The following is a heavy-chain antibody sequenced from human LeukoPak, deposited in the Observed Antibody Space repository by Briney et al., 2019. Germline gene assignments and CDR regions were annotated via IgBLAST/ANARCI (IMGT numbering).Heavy chain of an antibody. D-gene: IGHD3-16*02. Sequence: GGSLRLSCAAPGFTFSSYAMSWVRQAPGKGLEWVANIKQDGSEKYYVDSVKGRFTISRDNAKNSLYLQMNSLRAEDTAVYYCARGPSYVWGSYRYTILYYFDYWGQGTLVTVSS. V-gene: IGHV3-7*03. CDR1: GFTFSSYA. J-gene: IGHJ4*02. CDR3: ARGPSYVWGSYRYTILYYFDY. CDR2: IKQDGSEK.